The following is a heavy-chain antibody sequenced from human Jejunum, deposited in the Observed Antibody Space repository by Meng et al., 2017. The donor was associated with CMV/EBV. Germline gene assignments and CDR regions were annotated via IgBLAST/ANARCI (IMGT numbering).Heavy chain of an antibody. CDR2: IYRTGGT. J-gene: IGHJ5*02. V-gene: IGHV4-4*02. CDR3: ARDSYSGSDYGQGP. Sequence: VSGGSLSNSSNWWFWVRQPPGKGLEWIGEIYRTGGTNYNPSLKSRVTISIDKSKNQLSLKLTSVTAADTAVYYCARDSYSGSDYGQGPWGQGTLVTVSS. D-gene: IGHD1-26*01. CDR1: GGSLSNSSNW.